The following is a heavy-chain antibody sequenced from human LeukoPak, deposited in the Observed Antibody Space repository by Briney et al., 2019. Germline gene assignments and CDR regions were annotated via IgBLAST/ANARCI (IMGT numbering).Heavy chain of an antibody. CDR3: ARGGYSGSYHGGGMRYYFDY. CDR1: GYTFTGYY. CDR2: INPNSGGT. V-gene: IGHV1-2*02. D-gene: IGHD1-26*01. J-gene: IGHJ4*02. Sequence: ASVKVSCKASGYTFTGYYMHWVRQAPGQGLEWMGWINPNSGGTNYAQKFQGRVTMTRDTSISTAYMELSSLRSEDTAVYYCARGGYSGSYHGGGMRYYFDYWGQGTLVTVSS.